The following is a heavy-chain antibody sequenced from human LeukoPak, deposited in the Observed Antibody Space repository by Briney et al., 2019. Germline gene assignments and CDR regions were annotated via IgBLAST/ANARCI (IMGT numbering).Heavy chain of an antibody. CDR1: GYSFSNYW. V-gene: IGHV5-51*01. CDR2: IYPGDSDT. J-gene: IGHJ4*02. D-gene: IGHD3-10*01. Sequence: GESLKISCKGSGYSFSNYWIGWVRQMPGKGLEWMGIIYPGDSDTRYSPSFQGQVTISADKSTAYLQWSGLKASDTAMYYCAVASGSYYLDYWGQGTLVTVSS. CDR3: AVASGSYYLDY.